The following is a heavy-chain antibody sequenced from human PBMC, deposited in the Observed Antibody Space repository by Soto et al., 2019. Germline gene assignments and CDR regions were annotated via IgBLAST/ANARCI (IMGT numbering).Heavy chain of an antibody. J-gene: IGHJ4*02. CDR2: ISGGGGNT. CDR1: GFTFSNYA. V-gene: IGHV3-23*01. Sequence: EVQLLESGGGLVQPGGSLRLSCAASGFTFSNYAMSWVRQTPGKGLEWVSTISGGGGNTYYPDSVKGRFTISRDNSKDTVYLQMNSLRAEDTAIYYCAKESLGRGADYWGQGALVTDTS. CDR3: AKESLGRGADY.